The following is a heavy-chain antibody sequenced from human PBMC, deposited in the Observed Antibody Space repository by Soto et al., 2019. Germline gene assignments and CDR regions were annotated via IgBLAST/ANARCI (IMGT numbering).Heavy chain of an antibody. D-gene: IGHD4-17*01. Sequence: TLSLTCAVSGGSISSGGYSWSWIRQPPGKGLEWIGYIYHSGSTYYNPSLKSRVTISVDRSKNQFSLKLSSVTAADTAVYYCARGGVDYGDYVRWFDPWVQGTLVTAPQ. V-gene: IGHV4-30-2*01. J-gene: IGHJ5*02. CDR2: IYHSGST. CDR3: ARGGVDYGDYVRWFDP. CDR1: GGSISSGGYS.